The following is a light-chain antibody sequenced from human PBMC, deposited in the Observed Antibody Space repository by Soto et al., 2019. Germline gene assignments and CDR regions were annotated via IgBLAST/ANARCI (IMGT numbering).Light chain of an antibody. J-gene: IGLJ3*02. CDR2: EVS. V-gene: IGLV2-14*01. CDR3: SSYTSSSTRV. Sequence: QSVLTQPASVSGSPGQSITISCTGTSSEVGGDNYVSWYQQHPGKAPKLMIYEVSNRPSGVSNRFSGSKSGNTASLTISGLQAEDEADYYCSSYTSSSTRVFGGRTNVTVL. CDR1: SSEVGGDNY.